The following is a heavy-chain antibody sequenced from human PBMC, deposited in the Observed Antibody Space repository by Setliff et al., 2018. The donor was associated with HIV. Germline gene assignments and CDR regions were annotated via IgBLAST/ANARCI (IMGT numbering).Heavy chain of an antibody. J-gene: IGHJ4*02. CDR1: GGSIRSGNYY. D-gene: IGHD4-17*01. CDR3: VRDDYGYNGKGFDY. Sequence: SETLSLTCTVSGGSIRSGNYYWSWIRQPPGKGLEWIGYIYDSGRTYYNPSLKSRVTISVDTSKNQFSLKLSSVTAADTAMYYCVRDDYGYNGKGFDYWGPGTLVTVSS. CDR2: IYDSGRT. V-gene: IGHV4-30-4*08.